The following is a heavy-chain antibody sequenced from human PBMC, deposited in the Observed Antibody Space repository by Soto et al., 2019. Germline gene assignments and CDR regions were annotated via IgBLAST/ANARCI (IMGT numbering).Heavy chain of an antibody. Sequence: QVQLVQSGGEVKKPGASVKVSCKTFNYTFSDYDISWVRQAPGQGLEGMGRISTDNGNTNYARNLQXXVXMXXDTSTSTAYMELRSLRSDDTAVYYCARERWGASDNWGQGTMVTVSS. CDR2: ISTDNGNT. CDR3: ARERWGASDN. D-gene: IGHD3-16*01. V-gene: IGHV1-18*01. CDR1: NYTFSDYD. J-gene: IGHJ3*02.